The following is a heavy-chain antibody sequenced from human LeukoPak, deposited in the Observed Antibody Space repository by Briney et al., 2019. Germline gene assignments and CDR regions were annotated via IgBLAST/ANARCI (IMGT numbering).Heavy chain of an antibody. V-gene: IGHV5-51*01. CDR2: IYPGDSDT. Sequence: GESLKISCKGSGYTFTNSWIGWVRQTPGKGLEWMGSIYPGDSDTRCNPSFQGQVTISVDKSISTAYLQWSSLQASNAAMYYCAIRAYSYEYFDFWGQGTLVTVSS. CDR3: AIRAYSYEYFDF. CDR1: GYTFTNSW. D-gene: IGHD5-18*01. J-gene: IGHJ4*02.